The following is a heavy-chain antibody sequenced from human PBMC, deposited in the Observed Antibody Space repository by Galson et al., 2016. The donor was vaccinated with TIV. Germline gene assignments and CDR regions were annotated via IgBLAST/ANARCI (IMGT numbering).Heavy chain of an antibody. D-gene: IGHD1-14*01. CDR1: GFTFSSYG. Sequence: SLRLSCATSGFTFSSYGMHWVRQAPGKGLEWVAFIRYDESKEYYADSVKGRFTISRDNSKNTQYLQMNSLRPEDTAVYYCAKKTTGGNFDYWGQGTLVTVSS. V-gene: IGHV3-30*02. J-gene: IGHJ4*02. CDR2: IRYDESKE. CDR3: AKKTTGGNFDY.